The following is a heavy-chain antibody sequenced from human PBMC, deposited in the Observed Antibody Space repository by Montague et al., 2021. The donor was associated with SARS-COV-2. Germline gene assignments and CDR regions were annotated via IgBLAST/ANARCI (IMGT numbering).Heavy chain of an antibody. Sequence: SLRLSFAGTGFTFSSHWMNWVRQAPGKGLEWVANINQDGSDRRYVDSVKGRFTISKDSAKNSLFLEMNSLRAEDTAVYHCARRDDMDVWGQGTTVTVSS. CDR2: INQDGSDR. CDR1: GFTFSSHW. CDR3: ARRDDMDV. V-gene: IGHV3-7*01. J-gene: IGHJ6*02.